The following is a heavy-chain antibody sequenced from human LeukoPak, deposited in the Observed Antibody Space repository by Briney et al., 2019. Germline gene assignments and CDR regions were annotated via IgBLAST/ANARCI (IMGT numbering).Heavy chain of an antibody. V-gene: IGHV7-4-1*02. CDR1: GYTFTSYA. Sequence: ASVKVSCKASGYTFTSYAMGWVQQAPGHGLEWMGWINTNTGNPTYAQGFTGRFVFSLDTSVSTAYLQISSLEAEDTAVYYCASFFCINGVCYYLDYWGQGTLVTVSS. CDR2: INTNTGNP. J-gene: IGHJ4*02. D-gene: IGHD2-8*01. CDR3: ASFFCINGVCYYLDY.